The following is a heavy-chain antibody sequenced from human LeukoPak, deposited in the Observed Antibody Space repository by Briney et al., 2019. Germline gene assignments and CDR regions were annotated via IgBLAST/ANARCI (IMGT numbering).Heavy chain of an antibody. CDR3: ARDSPIAAAGDAFDI. Sequence: GGSLRLSCSASGFTFSSYSMNWVRQAPGKGLEWVSSISSSSSYIYYADSVKGRFTISRDNAKNSLYLQMNSLRAEDTAVYYCARDSPIAAAGDAFDIWGQGTMVTVSS. J-gene: IGHJ3*02. CDR1: GFTFSSYS. CDR2: ISSSSSYI. V-gene: IGHV3-21*01. D-gene: IGHD6-13*01.